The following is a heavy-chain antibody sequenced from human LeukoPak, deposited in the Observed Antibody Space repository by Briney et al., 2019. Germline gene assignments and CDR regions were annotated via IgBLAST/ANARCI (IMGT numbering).Heavy chain of an antibody. Sequence: SETLSLTCTVSGGSISSYYWSWIRQPAGNGLEWIGRIYTSGSTNYNPSLKSRVTMSVDTSKNQFSLKLSSVTAADTAVYYCARDVAVAGTFAGFDYWGQGTLVTVSS. J-gene: IGHJ4*02. CDR1: GGSISSYY. CDR3: ARDVAVAGTFAGFDY. CDR2: IYTSGST. D-gene: IGHD6-13*01. V-gene: IGHV4-4*07.